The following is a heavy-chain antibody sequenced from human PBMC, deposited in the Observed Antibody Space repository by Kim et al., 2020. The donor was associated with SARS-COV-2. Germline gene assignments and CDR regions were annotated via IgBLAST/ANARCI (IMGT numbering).Heavy chain of an antibody. Sequence: SETLSLTCAVSGASISPYYWSWIRQLPGKGLEWIGYVYSDTGSTTYNPSLESRVTLSLDTSKKQFSLRLSSVTAADTAVYYCARNTPGKTEDYWGQGTLVTVSS. CDR1: GASISPYY. CDR3: ARNTPGKTEDY. V-gene: IGHV4-59*01. J-gene: IGHJ4*02. D-gene: IGHD1-26*01. CDR2: VYSDTGST.